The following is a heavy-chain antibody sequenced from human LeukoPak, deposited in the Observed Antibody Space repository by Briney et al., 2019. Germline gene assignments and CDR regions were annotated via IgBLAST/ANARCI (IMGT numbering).Heavy chain of an antibody. J-gene: IGHJ4*02. CDR1: GFTFSDYY. CDR3: TTETTNCSGGSCYSGPFDY. V-gene: IGHV3-11*01. CDR2: ISSSGSTI. Sequence: GGSLRLSCAASGFTFSDYYMSWIRQAPGKGLEWVSYISSSGSTIYYADSVKGRFTISRDNAKNSLYLQMNSLRAEDTAVYYCTTETTNCSGGSCYSGPFDYWGQGTLVAVSS. D-gene: IGHD2-15*01.